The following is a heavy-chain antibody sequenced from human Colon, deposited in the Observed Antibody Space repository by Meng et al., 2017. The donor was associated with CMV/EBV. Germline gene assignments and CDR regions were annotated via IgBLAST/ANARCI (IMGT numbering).Heavy chain of an antibody. Sequence: HVQLRESGPGLVKPSDTLSLTCTVSGASITSYYWSWIRQPAGKGLEWIGRVYISGNTNYNPSLKSRVTMSIDTSKNQLSLNIRSVTAADTAVYYCARDSNLSGLAYWGQGTLVTVFS. V-gene: IGHV4-4*07. D-gene: IGHD3-10*01. CDR1: GASITSYY. J-gene: IGHJ4*02. CDR3: ARDSNLSGLAY. CDR2: VYISGNT.